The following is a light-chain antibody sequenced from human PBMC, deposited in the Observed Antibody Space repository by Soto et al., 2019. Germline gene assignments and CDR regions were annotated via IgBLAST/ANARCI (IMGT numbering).Light chain of an antibody. J-gene: IGKJ1*01. CDR1: QSVSSAY. CDR2: DVS. V-gene: IGKV3D-20*02. Sequence: EIVLTQSPGTLSLSPGERATLSCRASQSVSSAYLAWYQQKPGQAPRLLIYDVSSRATGIPDRFSGSGSGTDFTLTVSRLEPEDFAVYYCQQRSNWPRTFGQGTKVDIK. CDR3: QQRSNWPRT.